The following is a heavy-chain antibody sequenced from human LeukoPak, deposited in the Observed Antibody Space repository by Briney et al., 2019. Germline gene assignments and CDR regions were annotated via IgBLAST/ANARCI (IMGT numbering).Heavy chain of an antibody. CDR1: GYTFTSYG. D-gene: IGHD3-3*01. Sequence: GASVKVSCKASGYTFTSYGISWVRRAPGQGLEWMGWISAYNGNTNYAQKLHGRVTMTTDTSTSTAYMELRSLRSDDTAVYYCVRYEEWLVRREYYFDYWGQGTLVAVSS. J-gene: IGHJ4*02. CDR2: ISAYNGNT. V-gene: IGHV1-18*01. CDR3: VRYEEWLVRREYYFDY.